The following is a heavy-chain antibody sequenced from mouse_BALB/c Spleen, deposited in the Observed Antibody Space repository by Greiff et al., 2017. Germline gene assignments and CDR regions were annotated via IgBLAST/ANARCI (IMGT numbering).Heavy chain of an antibody. CDR1: GYTFTSYW. CDR3: ARAYGSSYNYAMDY. CDR2: INPSTGYT. V-gene: IGHV1-7*01. Sequence: QVQLQQSGAELAKPGASVKMSCKASGYTFTSYWMHWVKQRPGQGLDWIGYINPSTGYTEYNQKFKDKATLTADKSSSTAYMQLSSLTSEDSAVYYGARAYGSSYNYAMDYWGQGTSVTVSS. D-gene: IGHD1-1*01. J-gene: IGHJ4*01.